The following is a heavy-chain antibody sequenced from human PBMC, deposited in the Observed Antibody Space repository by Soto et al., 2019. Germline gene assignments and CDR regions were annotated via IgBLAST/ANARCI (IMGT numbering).Heavy chain of an antibody. CDR3: ARGPQRYCTNGVCYFGFDP. D-gene: IGHD2-8*01. CDR1: GYTFTSYG. J-gene: IGHJ5*02. Sequence: ASVKVSCKASGYTFTSYGISWVRQAPGQGLEWMGWISAYNGNTNYAQKLQGRVTMTTDTSTSTAYMELSSLRSEDTAVYYCARGPQRYCTNGVCYFGFDPWGQGTLVTVSS. CDR2: ISAYNGNT. V-gene: IGHV1-18*01.